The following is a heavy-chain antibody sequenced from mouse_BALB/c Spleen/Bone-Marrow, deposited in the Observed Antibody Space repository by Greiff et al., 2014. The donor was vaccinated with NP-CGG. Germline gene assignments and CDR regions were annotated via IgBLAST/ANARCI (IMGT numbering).Heavy chain of an antibody. Sequence: DVQLVESGGGLVQPGGSLKLSCAASGFTFSSYIMSWVRQTPEKRLEWVAYISNGGGSIYYPDTVKGRFTISRDNDKNTLYLQMSSLKSEDTAMYYCASHYYDSSPFAYWGQGTLVTVSA. CDR1: GFTFSSYI. D-gene: IGHD1-1*01. CDR3: ASHYYDSSPFAY. V-gene: IGHV5-12-2*01. CDR2: ISNGGGSI. J-gene: IGHJ3*01.